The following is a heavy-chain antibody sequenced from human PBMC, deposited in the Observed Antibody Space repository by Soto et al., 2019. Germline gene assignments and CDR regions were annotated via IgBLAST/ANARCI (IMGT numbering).Heavy chain of an antibody. V-gene: IGHV3-30*03. D-gene: IGHD6-19*01. CDR3: ARDIAVTAPAYYYYGMDV. CDR1: GFSFLSYG. J-gene: IGHJ6*02. Sequence: LRLSCAASGFSFLSYGIHWVRQAPGKGLEWVALISYDGSNEYYADSVKGRFAISRDNSKNTLYLQMNSLRAEDTAVYYCARDIAVTAPAYYYYGMDVWGQGTTVTVSS. CDR2: ISYDGSNE.